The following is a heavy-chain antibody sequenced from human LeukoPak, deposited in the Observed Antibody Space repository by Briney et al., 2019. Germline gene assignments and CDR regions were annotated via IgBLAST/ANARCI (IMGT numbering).Heavy chain of an antibody. J-gene: IGHJ3*02. D-gene: IGHD3-3*01. CDR1: GGSISSSSYY. Sequence: SETLSLTCTVSGGSISSSSYYWGWIRQPPGKGLEWIGSIYYSGSTYYNPSLKSRVTISVDTSKNQFSLKLSSVTAADTAVYYCAKSYYDFWSGHDAFDIWGQGTMVTVSS. CDR3: AKSYYDFWSGHDAFDI. CDR2: IYYSGST. V-gene: IGHV4-39*07.